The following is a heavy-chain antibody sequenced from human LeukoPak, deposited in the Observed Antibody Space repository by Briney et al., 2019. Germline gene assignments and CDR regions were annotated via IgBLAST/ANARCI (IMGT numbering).Heavy chain of an antibody. CDR2: IKPRDGDT. D-gene: IGHD1-7*01. Sequence: ASVKVSCKASGYTNTFTIHYILWVRQAPGQGLEWMGLIKPRDGDTQYAKKFEGRVTMTMDTSTTTLYMELSSLRSEDTAVYYCARPIHNYNWNFHYYYYGMDVWGQGTTVTVSS. V-gene: IGHV1-46*01. CDR3: ARPIHNYNWNFHYYYYGMDV. CDR1: GYTNTFTIHY. J-gene: IGHJ6*02.